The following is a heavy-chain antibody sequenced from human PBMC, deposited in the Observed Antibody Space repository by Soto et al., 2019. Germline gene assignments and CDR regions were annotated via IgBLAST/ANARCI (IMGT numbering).Heavy chain of an antibody. J-gene: IGHJ4*02. CDR1: GGSISSYY. D-gene: IGHD6-25*01. CDR3: ARTRVATGGYYFDY. Sequence: SETLSLTCTVSGGSISSYYWSWIRQPPGKGLEWIGYIYYSGSTNYNPSLKSRVAISVDTAKNQFSLKLSSVTAADTAVYYCARTRVATGGYYFDYGGQGTLVTVSS. CDR2: IYYSGST. V-gene: IGHV4-59*01.